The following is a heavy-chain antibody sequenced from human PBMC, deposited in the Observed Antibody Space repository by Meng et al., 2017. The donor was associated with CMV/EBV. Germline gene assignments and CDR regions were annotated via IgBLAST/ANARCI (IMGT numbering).Heavy chain of an antibody. CDR3: AREAYSRSSFDY. CDR2: IYYSGST. V-gene: IGHV4-61*01. CDR1: GGSASSGSYY. Sequence: SETLSLTCTVSGGSASSGSYYWSWIRQPPGKGLEWIGYIYYSGSTNYNPSLKSRVTISVDTSKNQFPLKLSSVTAADTAVYYCAREAYSRSSFDYWGQGTLVTVSS. J-gene: IGHJ4*02. D-gene: IGHD6-6*01.